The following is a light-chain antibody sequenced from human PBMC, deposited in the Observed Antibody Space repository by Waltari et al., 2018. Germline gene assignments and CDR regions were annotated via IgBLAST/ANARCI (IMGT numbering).Light chain of an antibody. CDR1: SSDVGSYNL. CDR3: CSYAGSSIWV. CDR2: EGS. Sequence: QSALTQPASVSGSPGQSIPISCPGTSSDVGSYNLVSWYQPHPGKAPKLMIYEGSKRPSGVSNRFSGSKSGNTASLTISGLQAEDEADYYCCSYAGSSIWVFGGGTKLTVL. V-gene: IGLV2-23*01. J-gene: IGLJ3*02.